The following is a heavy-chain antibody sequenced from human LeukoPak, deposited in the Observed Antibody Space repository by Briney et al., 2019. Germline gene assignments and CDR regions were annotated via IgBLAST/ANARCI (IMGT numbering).Heavy chain of an antibody. J-gene: IGHJ4*02. CDR1: GFTFSGCA. D-gene: IGHD1-26*01. CDR3: ARDFLSGSYYYFDY. CDR2: ISGSGDNT. Sequence: PGGSLRLSCAASGFTFSGCAMNWVRQAPGKGLEWVSAISGSGDNTYYADSVKGRFSISRDNSKNSVYLQMNSLRAEDTAVYYCARDFLSGSYYYFDYWGQGTLVTVSS. V-gene: IGHV3-23*01.